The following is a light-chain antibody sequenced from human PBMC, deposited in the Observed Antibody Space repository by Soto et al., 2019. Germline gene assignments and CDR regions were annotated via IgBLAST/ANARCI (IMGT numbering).Light chain of an antibody. CDR1: QGISSY. V-gene: IGKV1-8*01. Sequence: AIRMTQSPSSFSASTGDRVTITCRASQGISSYLAWYQQKPGKAPKLLIYAASTLQSGVPSRFSGSGSGTDFTLTISCLQYEDFETYYCQQYYSYHPTLGQGTKVDIK. J-gene: IGKJ1*01. CDR3: QQYYSYHPT. CDR2: AAS.